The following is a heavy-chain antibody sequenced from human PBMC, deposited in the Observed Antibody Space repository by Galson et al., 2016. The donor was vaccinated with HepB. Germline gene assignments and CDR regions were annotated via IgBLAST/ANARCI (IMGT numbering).Heavy chain of an antibody. CDR2: IFMDGFT. CDR1: GFTVSCNY. J-gene: IGHJ4*02. Sequence: SLRLSCAASGFTVSCNYMTWVRQAPGKGLEYVSLIFMDGFTYYADSVRGRFTISRDNAKDTLYLRMNSLRPEDTAIYYCAKDESGSYLFDYWGQGTLVIVSS. D-gene: IGHD1-26*01. V-gene: IGHV3-53*01. CDR3: AKDESGSYLFDY.